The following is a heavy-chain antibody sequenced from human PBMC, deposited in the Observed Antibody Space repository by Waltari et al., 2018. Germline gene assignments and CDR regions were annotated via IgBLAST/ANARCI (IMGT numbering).Heavy chain of an antibody. V-gene: IGHV4-34*01. J-gene: IGHJ4*02. CDR3: ARFGDYPDY. CDR2: INHSGST. D-gene: IGHD4-17*01. CDR1: GGSFSGHY. Sequence: QVQLQQWGAALLKPSETLSLPCAVYGGSFSGHYWSWIRQPPGKGLEWIGEINHSGSTNYNPSLKSRVTISVDTSKNQFSLKLSSVTAADTAVYYCARFGDYPDYWGQGTLVTVSS.